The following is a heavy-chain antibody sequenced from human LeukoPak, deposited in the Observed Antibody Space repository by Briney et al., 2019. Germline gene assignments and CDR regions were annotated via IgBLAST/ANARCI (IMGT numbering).Heavy chain of an antibody. J-gene: IGHJ5*02. Sequence: GGSLRLSCAASGFTFSSYSMNWVRQAPGKGLEWVSSISSSSSYIYYAGSVKGRFTISRDNAKNSLYLQMNSLRAEDTAVYYCARESQVVPAAIANWFDPWGQGTLVTVSS. D-gene: IGHD2-2*02. CDR2: ISSSSSYI. CDR1: GFTFSSYS. V-gene: IGHV3-21*01. CDR3: ARESQVVPAAIANWFDP.